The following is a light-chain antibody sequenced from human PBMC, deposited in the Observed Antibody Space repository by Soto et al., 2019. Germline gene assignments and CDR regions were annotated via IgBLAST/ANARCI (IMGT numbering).Light chain of an antibody. J-gene: IGKJ4*01. CDR1: RYITNS. Sequence: DIQMTQSPSSLSAAVGDRVTITCQASRYITNSLHWFQQKPGKAPKLLIYDASILQAGVPSRFSGSGSGTEFTLTIAGLQPEDFATYYCQQYESYSPLTFGGGTKVGIK. V-gene: IGKV1-33*01. CDR3: QQYESYSPLT. CDR2: DAS.